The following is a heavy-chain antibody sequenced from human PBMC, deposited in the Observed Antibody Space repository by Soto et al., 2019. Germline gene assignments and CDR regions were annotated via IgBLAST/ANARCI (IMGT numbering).Heavy chain of an antibody. J-gene: IGHJ6*02. CDR3: ARIDCTGGSCRPYYYYGMDV. CDR2: IWYDGSYK. CDR1: GFTFSTYG. V-gene: IGHV3-33*01. D-gene: IGHD2-15*01. Sequence: PWGSLRLSCAASGFTFSTYGMHWVRQAPGKGLEWVAVIWYDGSYKYYADSVKGRFSVSRDNSRNTMYLQMNSLRAEDTAVYYCARIDCTGGSCRPYYYYGMDVWGQGTTVTVS.